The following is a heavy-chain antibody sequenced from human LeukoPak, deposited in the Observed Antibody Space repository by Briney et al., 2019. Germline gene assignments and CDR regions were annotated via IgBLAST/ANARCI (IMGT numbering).Heavy chain of an antibody. D-gene: IGHD3-10*01. J-gene: IGHJ4*02. V-gene: IGHV3-20*04. Sequence: PGGSLRLSRAASGFTFDDYGMSWVRQAPGKGLEWVSGINWNGGSTGYADSVKGRFTISRDNAKNSLYLQMNSLRAEDTALYYCARVRVSVYYGSGSYPYYFDYWGQGTLVTVSS. CDR3: ARVRVSVYYGSGSYPYYFDY. CDR1: GFTFDDYG. CDR2: INWNGGST.